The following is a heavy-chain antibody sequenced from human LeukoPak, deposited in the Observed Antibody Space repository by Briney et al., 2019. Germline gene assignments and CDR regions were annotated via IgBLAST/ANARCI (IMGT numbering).Heavy chain of an antibody. J-gene: IGHJ4*02. CDR2: ISQDGSET. Sequence: GGSLRLSCAASGFTFNSFFLSWVRLTPGRELEWVACISQDGSETFYMYSVRGRFTISRDNTENSLYLHMDSLRAEDTAVYFCVRDLGHSRHYFEYWGQGALVTVSS. V-gene: IGHV3-7*01. D-gene: IGHD7-27*01. CDR1: GFTFNSFF. CDR3: VRDLGHSRHYFEY.